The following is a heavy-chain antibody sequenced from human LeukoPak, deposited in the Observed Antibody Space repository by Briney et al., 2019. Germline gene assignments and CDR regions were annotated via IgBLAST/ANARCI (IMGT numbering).Heavy chain of an antibody. CDR3: ARDDYYDSSGYSVYYYYGMDV. CDR2: INPNSGGT. V-gene: IGHV1-2*02. Sequence: ASVKVSCKASGYTFTGYYMHWVRQAPGQGLEWMGWINPNSGGTNYAQKFQGRVTMTTDTSTSTAYMELRSLRSDDTAVYYCARDDYYDSSGYSVYYYYGMDVWGQGTTVTVSS. CDR1: GYTFTGYY. D-gene: IGHD3-22*01. J-gene: IGHJ6*02.